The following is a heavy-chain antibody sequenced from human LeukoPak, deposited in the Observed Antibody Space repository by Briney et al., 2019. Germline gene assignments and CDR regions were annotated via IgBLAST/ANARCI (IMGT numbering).Heavy chain of an antibody. J-gene: IGHJ4*02. CDR1: GFTFSSYA. V-gene: IGHV3-30-3*01. Sequence: PGGSLRLSCAASGFTFSSYAMHWVRQAPGKGLDWVAVISYDGSNRYYADSVKGRFTISRDNSKNTLYLQMNSLRAEDTAVYYCARDLSGWASMYSYFDYWGQGTLVTVSS. CDR2: ISYDGSNR. D-gene: IGHD6-19*01. CDR3: ARDLSGWASMYSYFDY.